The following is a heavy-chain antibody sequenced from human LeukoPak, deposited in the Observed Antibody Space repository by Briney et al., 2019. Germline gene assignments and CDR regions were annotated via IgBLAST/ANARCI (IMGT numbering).Heavy chain of an antibody. CDR1: GGSISSHY. CDR2: IYYSGST. D-gene: IGHD3-22*01. Sequence: SETLSLTCTVSGGSISSHYWSWIRQPPGKGLEWIGYIYYSGSTNYNPSLKSRVTISVDTSKNQFSLKLSSVTAADTAVYYCARGSRGYYEYFDYWGQGTLVTVSS. J-gene: IGHJ4*02. CDR3: ARGSRGYYEYFDY. V-gene: IGHV4-59*11.